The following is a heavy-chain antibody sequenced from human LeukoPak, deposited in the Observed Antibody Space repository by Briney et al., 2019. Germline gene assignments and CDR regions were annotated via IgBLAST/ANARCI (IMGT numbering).Heavy chain of an antibody. CDR2: IIPIFGTA. Sequence: SVKFSCKASGGTFSSYAISWVRQAPGQGLEWIGGIIPIFGTANYAQKFQGRVTITADESTSTAYMELSSLRSEDTAVYYCARGNPFPYNWNRGYYFDYWGQGTLVTVSS. D-gene: IGHD1/OR15-1a*01. V-gene: IGHV1-69*13. CDR1: GGTFSSYA. CDR3: ARGNPFPYNWNRGYYFDY. J-gene: IGHJ4*02.